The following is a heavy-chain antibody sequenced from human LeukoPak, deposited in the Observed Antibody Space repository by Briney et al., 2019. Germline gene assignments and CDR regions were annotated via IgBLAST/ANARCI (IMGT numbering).Heavy chain of an antibody. Sequence: GGSLRLSCAASGFTVSSNYMSWVRQAPGKGLEWVSVIYSGGSTYYADSVKGRFTISRDNSKNTLYPQMNSLRAEDTAVYYCARETRYYDSSGYHVAFXYWGQGTLVTVSS. D-gene: IGHD3-22*01. CDR3: ARETRYYDSSGYHVAFXY. V-gene: IGHV3-53*01. CDR1: GFTVSSNY. J-gene: IGHJ4*02. CDR2: IYSGGST.